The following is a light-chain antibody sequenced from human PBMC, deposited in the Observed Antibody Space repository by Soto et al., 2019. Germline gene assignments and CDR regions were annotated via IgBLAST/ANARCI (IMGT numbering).Light chain of an antibody. CDR2: DAS. Sequence: EIVVTQSPATLSLSPGERATLSCRASQSVSSSLAWYQQKPGQAPRLLIYDASNSTTGIPARFSGSGSGTDFTLTISSLEPEDFAVYYCQQRTLLTFGGGTKVEI. CDR3: QQRTLLT. CDR1: QSVSSS. V-gene: IGKV3-11*01. J-gene: IGKJ4*01.